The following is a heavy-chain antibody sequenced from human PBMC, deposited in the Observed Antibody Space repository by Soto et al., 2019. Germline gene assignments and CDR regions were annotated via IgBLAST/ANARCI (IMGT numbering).Heavy chain of an antibody. CDR3: ARGRLATVTTPYYFDY. J-gene: IGHJ4*02. V-gene: IGHV4-34*01. Sequence: QVQLQQWGAGLLKPSETLSLTCAVYGGSFSGYYWSWIRQPPGKGLEWIGEINHSGSTNYNPSLKSRVTISVDTSKNQFSLKLSSVTAADTAVYFCARGRLATVTTPYYFDYWGQGTLVTVSS. CDR2: INHSGST. CDR1: GGSFSGYY. D-gene: IGHD4-17*01.